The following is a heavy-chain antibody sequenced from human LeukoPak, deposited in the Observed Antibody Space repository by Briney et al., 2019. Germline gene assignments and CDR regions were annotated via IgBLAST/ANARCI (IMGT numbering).Heavy chain of an antibody. D-gene: IGHD3-22*01. V-gene: IGHV1-69*13. Sequence: SVTVSCTASGGTFSIYAISWVRQAPGQGLEWMGGITPIFGTANYAQKFQGRVTITADESTSTAYMELSSLRSEDTAVYYCAREGYYYDSSGYYDGYWGQGTLVTVSS. CDR1: GGTFSIYA. CDR2: ITPIFGTA. J-gene: IGHJ4*02. CDR3: AREGYYYDSSGYYDGY.